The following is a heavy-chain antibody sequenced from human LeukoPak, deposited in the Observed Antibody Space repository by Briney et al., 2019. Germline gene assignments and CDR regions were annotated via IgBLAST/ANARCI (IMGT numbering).Heavy chain of an antibody. CDR2: ISYNGRNQ. V-gene: IGHV3-30*04. D-gene: IGHD5-24*01. CDR1: GFTFSSYA. J-gene: IGHJ4*02. CDR3: ARDRLGDGYIREFDS. Sequence: GRSLRLSCSASGFTFSSYAVHWVRQAPGKGLEWVAVISYNGRNQNYADSVQGRFTISRDNSKNTLYLQMNSLRAEDTAIYYCARDRLGDGYIREFDSWGQGTLVIVSS.